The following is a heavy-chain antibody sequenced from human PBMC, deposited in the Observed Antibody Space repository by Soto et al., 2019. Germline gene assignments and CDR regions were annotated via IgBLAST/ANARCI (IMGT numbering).Heavy chain of an antibody. CDR3: ARVTSPGYFDS. CDR2: IKQDGSEK. Sequence: VQLVESGGGLVQPGGSLRLSCAASGFSFSSHWMTWVRQAPGKGPEWVAYIKQDGSEKYYVDSVMGRFTMSRDNTQSSLSLQMNTLRVEDTVVYYCARVTSPGYFDSWGQGTLVTVSS. V-gene: IGHV3-7*05. J-gene: IGHJ4*02. CDR1: GFSFSSHW.